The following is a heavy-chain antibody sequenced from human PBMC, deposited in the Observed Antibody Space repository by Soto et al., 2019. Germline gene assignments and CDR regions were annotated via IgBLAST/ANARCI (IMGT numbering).Heavy chain of an antibody. Sequence: GGSLRLSCAASGFTFSSYAMHWVRQAPGKGLEWVAVISYDGSNKYYADSVKGRFTISRDNSKNTLYLQMNSLRAEDTAVYFCARDRQYYYDSSGLYDYWGQGTLVTVSS. CDR1: GFTFSSYA. J-gene: IGHJ4*02. CDR3: ARDRQYYYDSSGLYDY. D-gene: IGHD3-22*01. CDR2: ISYDGSNK. V-gene: IGHV3-30-3*01.